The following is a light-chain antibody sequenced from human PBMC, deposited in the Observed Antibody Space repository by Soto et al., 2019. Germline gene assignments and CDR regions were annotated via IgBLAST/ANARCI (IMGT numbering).Light chain of an antibody. V-gene: IGKV3-20*01. CDR2: GAS. Sequence: EIVLTQSPGTLSLSPGERATLSCRASQSVSSSYLAWYQQKPGQAPRLLIYGASSRATGIPDRFSGSGSGTDFPLTISRLAPEEFAVYYGQQSGSSPRTFGQGTKVEIK. CDR1: QSVSSSY. CDR3: QQSGSSPRT. J-gene: IGKJ1*01.